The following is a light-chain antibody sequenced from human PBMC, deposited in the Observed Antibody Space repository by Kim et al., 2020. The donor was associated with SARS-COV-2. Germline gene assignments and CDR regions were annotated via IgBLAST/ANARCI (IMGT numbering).Light chain of an antibody. J-gene: IGLJ3*02. CDR2: EDT. CDR1: ALPNQY. Sequence: PGQTVRITCSGDALPNQYAYWCQQKPGQAPVLVIYEDTERHSGIPERFSGSTSGTTVTLTISGVQAEDEADYYCQSSDSSDTFWVFGGGTQLTVL. CDR3: QSSDSSDTFWV. V-gene: IGLV3-25*03.